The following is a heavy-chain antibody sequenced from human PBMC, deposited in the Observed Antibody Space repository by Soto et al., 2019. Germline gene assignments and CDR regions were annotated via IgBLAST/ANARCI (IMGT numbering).Heavy chain of an antibody. D-gene: IGHD3-3*01. CDR2: INHSGST. CDR3: ARGGYDFWSGYDYYYMDV. V-gene: IGHV4-34*01. CDR1: GGSFSGYY. J-gene: IGHJ6*03. Sequence: NPSETLSLTCAVYGGSFSGYYWSWIRQPPGKGLEWIGEINHSGSTNYNPSLKSRVTISVDTSKNQFSLKLSSVTAADTAVYYCARGGYDFWSGYDYYYMDVWGKGTTVTVSS.